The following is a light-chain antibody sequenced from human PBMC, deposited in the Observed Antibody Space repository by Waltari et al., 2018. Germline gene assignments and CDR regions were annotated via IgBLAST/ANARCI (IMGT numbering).Light chain of an antibody. Sequence: IQMTQSPSSLSASVGDRVTITCRASQGINSYLAWYQLKPGKAPKLLVYKSSTLQSGVPSRFSGSGSGTDFTLTISSLQPEDFATYYCQQHNSNPLTFGGGTRVEIK. CDR1: QGINSY. CDR2: KSS. CDR3: QQHNSNPLT. V-gene: IGKV1-9*01. J-gene: IGKJ4*01.